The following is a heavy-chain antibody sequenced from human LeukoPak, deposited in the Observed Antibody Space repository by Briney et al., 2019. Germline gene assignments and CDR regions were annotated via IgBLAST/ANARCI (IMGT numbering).Heavy chain of an antibody. J-gene: IGHJ4*02. CDR3: AKDLAHSSSHFFDY. CDR1: GFTFSDYA. D-gene: IGHD6-13*01. Sequence: GGSLRLSCAASGFTFSDYAMSWVRQAPGTGLEWVSTISGSGGTTYYADSVKGRFTISRDNSKNTLYLQMNSLRAEDTAVYYCAKDLAHSSSHFFDYWGQGTLVTVSS. CDR2: ISGSGGTT. V-gene: IGHV3-23*01.